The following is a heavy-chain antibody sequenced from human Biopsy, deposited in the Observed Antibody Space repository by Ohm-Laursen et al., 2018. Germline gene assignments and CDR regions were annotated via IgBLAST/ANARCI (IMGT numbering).Heavy chain of an antibody. Sequence: SLRLSCSASGFTFSDHSLSWIRQAPGKGLEWIADISSTSKTISYADSVKGRFTISRDNARESIYLQMSTLRAEDTAVYYCARVKLWYPYCHFDHWGRGTLVTVSS. CDR1: GFTFSDHS. CDR2: ISSTSKTI. J-gene: IGHJ2*01. V-gene: IGHV3-11*01. CDR3: ARVKLWYPYCHFDH. D-gene: IGHD3-16*01.